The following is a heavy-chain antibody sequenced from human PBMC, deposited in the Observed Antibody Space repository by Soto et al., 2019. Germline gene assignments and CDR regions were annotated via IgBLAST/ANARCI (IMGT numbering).Heavy chain of an antibody. CDR3: AHGSCSSADCYPNPYLDY. V-gene: IGHV2-5*02. J-gene: IGHJ4*02. D-gene: IGHD2-2*01. Sequence: QITLKESGPPLVKPTQTLTLTCTFSGFSLSTTAEGVGWIRQPPGKALEWLALIYWDDDERYSPSLKSRLTITKYTSKNQVVLTMTNVDPVDTATYYCAHGSCSSADCYPNPYLDYWGQGILVTVSS. CDR1: GFSLSTTAEG. CDR2: IYWDDDE.